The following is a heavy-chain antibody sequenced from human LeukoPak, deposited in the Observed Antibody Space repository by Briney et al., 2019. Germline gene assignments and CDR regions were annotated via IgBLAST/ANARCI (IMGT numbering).Heavy chain of an antibody. CDR3: ARGQRNYYYDSNQDYYMDV. V-gene: IGHV1-18*01. Sequence: ASVKVSCKASGYTFTGNGITWVRQAPGQGLEWMGWINPNSGGTNYAQKFQGRVTITTDESTSTAYMELSSLRSEDTAVYYCARGQRNYYYDSNQDYYMDVWGKGTTVTVSS. CDR2: INPNSGGT. D-gene: IGHD3-22*01. J-gene: IGHJ6*03. CDR1: GYTFTGNG.